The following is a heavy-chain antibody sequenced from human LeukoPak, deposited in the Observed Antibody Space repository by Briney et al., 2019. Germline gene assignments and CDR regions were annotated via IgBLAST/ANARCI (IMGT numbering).Heavy chain of an antibody. V-gene: IGHV4-59*01. J-gene: IGHJ4*02. Sequence: SETLSLTCTVSGGSISSYYWSWIRQPPGKGLEWIGYTYYSGSTNYNPSLKSRVTISVDTSKNQFSLKLSSVTAADTAVYYCARGIVVVTAANFDYWGQGTLVTVSS. CDR1: GGSISSYY. CDR2: TYYSGST. CDR3: ARGIVVVTAANFDY. D-gene: IGHD2-21*02.